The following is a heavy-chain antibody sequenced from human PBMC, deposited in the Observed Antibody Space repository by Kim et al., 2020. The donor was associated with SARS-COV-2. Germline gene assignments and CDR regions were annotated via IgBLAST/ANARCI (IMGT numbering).Heavy chain of an antibody. CDR2: INFGNGNT. CDR3: ARGPRHCSGGSCTSYFDY. J-gene: IGHJ4*02. CDR1: GYTFTSQP. D-gene: IGHD2-15*01. V-gene: IGHV1-3*01. Sequence: ASVKVSCKASGYTFTSQPMHWVRQAPGQRLEWVAWINFGNGNTKYSQKFQGRVTITRDTSASTVYMELSSLKSEDTAVYYCARGPRHCSGGSCTSYFDYWGQGTLVTVSS.